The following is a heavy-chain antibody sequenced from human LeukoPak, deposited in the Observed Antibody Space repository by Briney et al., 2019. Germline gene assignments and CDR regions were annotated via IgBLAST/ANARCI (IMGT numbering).Heavy chain of an antibody. D-gene: IGHD3-3*01. CDR1: GFTVSSNY. J-gene: IGHJ4*02. CDR2: IYSGGST. Sequence: GGSLRLSCAASGFTVSSNYMSWVRQAPGKGLEWVSVIYSGGSTYYADSVKGRFIISRDNAKNSLYLQMNSLRAEDTAVYYCARDLDFWSGYSPFDYWGQGTLVTVSS. CDR3: ARDLDFWSGYSPFDY. V-gene: IGHV3-66*01.